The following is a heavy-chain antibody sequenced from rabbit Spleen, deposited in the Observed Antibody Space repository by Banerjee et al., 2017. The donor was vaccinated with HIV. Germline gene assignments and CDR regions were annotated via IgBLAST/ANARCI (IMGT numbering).Heavy chain of an antibody. V-gene: IGHV1S40*01. J-gene: IGHJ4*01. D-gene: IGHD6-1*01. CDR2: IAGSSSGFT. CDR1: GFSFSSSDY. Sequence: QSLEESGGDLVKPGASLTLTCTASGFSFSSSDYMCWVRQAPGKGLEWISCIAGSSSGFTYSATWAKGRFTCSKTSSTTVTLQMTSLTAADTATYFCARYYVGTSGYGYGAFNLWGPGTLVTVS. CDR3: ARYYVGTSGYGYGAFNL.